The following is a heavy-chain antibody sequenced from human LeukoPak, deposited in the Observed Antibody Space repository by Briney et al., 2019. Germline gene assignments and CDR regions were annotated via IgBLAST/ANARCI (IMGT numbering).Heavy chain of an antibody. CDR3: ARFYCSGSCYHIEY. CDR2: IFYSGST. D-gene: IGHD2-15*01. V-gene: IGHV4-59*01. CDR1: GGSISGYY. J-gene: IGHJ4*02. Sequence: SETLSLTCTVSGGSISGYYWSWIRHPPGKGLEYIGHIFYSGSTNYNPPLKSRVSMSVDTSKNQFSLRLSSVTAADTAVYYCARFYCSGSCYHIEYWGQGILVTVSS.